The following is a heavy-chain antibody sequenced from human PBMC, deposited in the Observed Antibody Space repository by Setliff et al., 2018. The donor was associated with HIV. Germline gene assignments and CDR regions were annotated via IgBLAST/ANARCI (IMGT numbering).Heavy chain of an antibody. Sequence: ASVKVSCKASGYTFTSYGISWVRQAPGQGLEWMGWISAYNGNTNYAEQVQGRVTMTRDTSTSTAYMDMSSMRPEDTSIYYCARDRGVQLEPGPRDPGGYYYYGMDVWGQGTTVTVSS. J-gene: IGHJ6*02. CDR3: ARDRGVQLEPGPRDPGGYYYYGMDV. CDR2: ISAYNGNT. V-gene: IGHV1-18*01. CDR1: GYTFTSYG. D-gene: IGHD1-1*01.